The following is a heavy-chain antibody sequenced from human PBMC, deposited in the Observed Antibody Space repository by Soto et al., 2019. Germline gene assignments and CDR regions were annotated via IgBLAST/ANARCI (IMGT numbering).Heavy chain of an antibody. CDR1: GFTFSSYG. CDR3: AKVRGSSSPSFDY. D-gene: IGHD1-26*01. CDR2: ISYDGSNK. Sequence: GGSLRLSCAASGFTFSSYGMHWVRQAPGKGLEWVAVISYDGSNKYYADSVKGRFTISRDNSKNTLYLQMNSLRAEDTSLYYCAKVRGSSSPSFDYWGQGTLVTVSS. J-gene: IGHJ4*02. V-gene: IGHV3-30*18.